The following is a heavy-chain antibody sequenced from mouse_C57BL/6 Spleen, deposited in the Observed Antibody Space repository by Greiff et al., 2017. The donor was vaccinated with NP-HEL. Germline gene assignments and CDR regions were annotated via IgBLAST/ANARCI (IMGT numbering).Heavy chain of an antibody. CDR1: GYTFTSYW. V-gene: IGHV1-53*01. CDR2: INPSNGGT. CDR3: ARGLYGSSFYWYFDV. J-gene: IGHJ1*03. Sequence: QVQLKQPGTELVKPGASVKLSCKASGYTFTSYWMHWVKQRPGQGLEWIGNINPSNGGTNYNEKFKSKATLTVDKSSSTAYMQLSSLTSEDSAVYYCARGLYGSSFYWYFDVWGTGTTVTVSS. D-gene: IGHD1-1*01.